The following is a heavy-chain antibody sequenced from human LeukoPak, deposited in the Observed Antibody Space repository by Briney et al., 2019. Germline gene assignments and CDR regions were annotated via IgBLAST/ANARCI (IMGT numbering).Heavy chain of an antibody. Sequence: GGSLRLSCAASGFTFSSYWMHWVRQAPGKGLEWVSSISSSSSYIYYADSVKGRFTISRDNSKNAPYLQMNSLRAEDTAVYYCARVTYGSGTYGAFDYWGQGTLVTVSS. CDR2: ISSSSSYI. J-gene: IGHJ4*02. CDR1: GFTFSSYW. CDR3: ARVTYGSGTYGAFDY. D-gene: IGHD3-10*01. V-gene: IGHV3-21*04.